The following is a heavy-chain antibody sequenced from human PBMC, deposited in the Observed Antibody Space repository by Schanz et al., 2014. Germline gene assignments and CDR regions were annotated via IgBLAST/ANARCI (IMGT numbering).Heavy chain of an antibody. CDR3: AKSYDTSVYSGFDY. CDR2: IKQDGIEK. Sequence: EVQLVESGGGLVQPGGSLRLSCAASGLTFGNFFMSWVRQAPGKGLEWVANIKQDGIEKYYVDSVKGRFTISRDNAKNSLYLQMNSLTADDTAVYFCAKSYDTSVYSGFDYWGQGTLVTVSS. J-gene: IGHJ4*02. V-gene: IGHV3-7*01. D-gene: IGHD3-22*01. CDR1: GLTFGNFF.